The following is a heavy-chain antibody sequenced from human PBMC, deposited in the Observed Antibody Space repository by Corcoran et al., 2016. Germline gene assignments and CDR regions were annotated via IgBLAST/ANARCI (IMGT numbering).Heavy chain of an antibody. CDR2: IIPIFGTA. CDR3: ARPHSIGLERHGPLYGMHV. J-gene: IGHJ6*02. CDR1: GDTFSSYA. D-gene: IGHD1-1*01. V-gene: IGHV1-69*01. Sequence: QVQMEQSGAEVKKQGSSVKMSCKSSGDTFSSYAISWVRHAPGQGLEWMGGIIPIFGTANYAQKFQGRTTITADQSTSTAYMELSSLRSEDTAVYSCARPHSIGLERHGPLYGMHVCGQVATFTVSS.